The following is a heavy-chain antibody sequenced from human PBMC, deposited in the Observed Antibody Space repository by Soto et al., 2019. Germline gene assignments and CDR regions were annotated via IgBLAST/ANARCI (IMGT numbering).Heavy chain of an antibody. CDR2: IYPGDSDT. J-gene: IGHJ6*02. CDR1: GYTFTNYW. CDR3: AASIFYYGMDV. V-gene: IGHV5-51*01. Sequence: PGESLKISCKGSGYTFTNYWIGWVRQMPGKGLEWMGIIYPGDSDTKYNPSFQGQVTISAGKSITTTYLQWSSLKASDTAIYYCAASIFYYGMDVWGQGTTVTVPS.